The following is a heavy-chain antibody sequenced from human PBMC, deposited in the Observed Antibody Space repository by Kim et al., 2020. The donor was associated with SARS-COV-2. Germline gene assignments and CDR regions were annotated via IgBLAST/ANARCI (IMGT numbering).Heavy chain of an antibody. CDR3: VRGRTYYYGSGRSSHWFDP. CDR2: IYYTGST. Sequence: SETLSLTCSVSGGSISSHYWSWIRQPPGKGLEWIGYIYYTGSTNYSPSLKSRVTISADTSKSQFSLKLTSVTAADTAVYYCVRGRTYYYGSGRSSHWFDP. D-gene: IGHD3-10*01. J-gene: IGHJ5*02. V-gene: IGHV4-59*11. CDR1: GGSISSHY.